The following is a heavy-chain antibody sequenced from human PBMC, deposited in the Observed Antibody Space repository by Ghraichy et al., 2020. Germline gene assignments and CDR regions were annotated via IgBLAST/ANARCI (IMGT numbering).Heavy chain of an antibody. D-gene: IGHD3-22*01. Sequence: LSLTCAASGFTFSSYWMHWVRQAPGKGLVWVSRINSDGSSTSYADSVKGRFTISRDNAKNTLYLQMNSLRAEDTAVYYCARDPLVYYDSSGYSDWDYYYYGMDVWGQGTTVTVSS. CDR3: ARDPLVYYDSSGYSDWDYYYYGMDV. CDR1: GFTFSSYW. J-gene: IGHJ6*02. CDR2: INSDGSST. V-gene: IGHV3-74*01.